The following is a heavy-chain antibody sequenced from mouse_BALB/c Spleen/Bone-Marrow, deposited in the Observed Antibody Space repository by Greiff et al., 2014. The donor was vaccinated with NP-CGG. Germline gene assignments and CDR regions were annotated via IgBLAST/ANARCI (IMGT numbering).Heavy chain of an antibody. CDR3: ARWYNWDAFAY. Sequence: VKLVESGPELVRPGVSVKISCKGSGYTFTDYAMHWVKQSHAKSLEWIGVISTYSGNTNYNQKFKGKATMTVDRSSSTAYMELARLTSKDSAIYYCARWYNWDAFAYWGQGTLVTVSA. CDR1: GYTFTDYA. V-gene: IGHV1-67*01. D-gene: IGHD4-1*01. J-gene: IGHJ3*01. CDR2: ISTYSGNT.